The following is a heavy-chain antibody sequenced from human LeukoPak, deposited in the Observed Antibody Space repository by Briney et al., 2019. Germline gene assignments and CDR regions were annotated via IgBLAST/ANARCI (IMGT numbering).Heavy chain of an antibody. J-gene: IGHJ3*02. CDR2: IYGDGST. CDR1: GFTVSNNY. D-gene: IGHD3-22*01. CDR3: VRDRYYYDSSGYYDAFDT. Sequence: GGSLRLSCAASGFTVSNNYMTWVRQAPGKGLEWVSVIYGDGSTFYADSVKGRFGISRDSSKNTLYLQLNSLRAEDTALYYCVRDRYYYDSSGYYDAFDTWGQGTMVTVSS. V-gene: IGHV3-53*01.